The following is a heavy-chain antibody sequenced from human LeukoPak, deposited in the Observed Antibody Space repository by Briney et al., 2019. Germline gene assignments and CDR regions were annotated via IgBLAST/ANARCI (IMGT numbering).Heavy chain of an antibody. J-gene: IGHJ4*02. D-gene: IGHD4-17*01. V-gene: IGHV3-30*18. Sequence: GGSLRLSCAASGFTFSSYAMHWVRQSLGKGLEWVAVMSYDGFNKYYADSVKGRFTISRDNSKNTLYLQMNSLRAEDTAVYYCAKAVSTVTTAFDYWGQGTLVTVSS. CDR1: GFTFSSYA. CDR2: MSYDGFNK. CDR3: AKAVSTVTTAFDY.